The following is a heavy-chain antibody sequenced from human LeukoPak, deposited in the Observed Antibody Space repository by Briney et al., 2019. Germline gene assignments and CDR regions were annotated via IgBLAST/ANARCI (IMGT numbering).Heavy chain of an antibody. Sequence: GGSLRLSCAASGFTFSSYSMNWVRQAPGKGLEWVSYISSSSSTIYYADSVKGRFTISRDNAKNSLFLQMNSLRAEDTAVYYCARDAGYYGSANYYYGMDVWGQGTTVTVSS. CDR1: GFTFSSYS. D-gene: IGHD3-10*01. CDR2: ISSSSSTI. V-gene: IGHV3-48*04. J-gene: IGHJ6*02. CDR3: ARDAGYYGSANYYYGMDV.